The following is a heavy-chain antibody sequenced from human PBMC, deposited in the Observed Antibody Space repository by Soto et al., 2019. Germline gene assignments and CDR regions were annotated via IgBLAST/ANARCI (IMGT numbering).Heavy chain of an antibody. Sequence: GGSLRLSCAASGFTFSSYAMHWARQAPGKGLEWVAVISYDGSNKYYAESVKGRFTISRDNSKNTLYLQMNSLRAEDTAVYYCARDTYNVATSMVIPYYFDSWGQGTLVTVSS. V-gene: IGHV3-30-3*01. CDR2: ISYDGSNK. D-gene: IGHD5-18*01. J-gene: IGHJ4*02. CDR1: GFTFSSYA. CDR3: ARDTYNVATSMVIPYYFDS.